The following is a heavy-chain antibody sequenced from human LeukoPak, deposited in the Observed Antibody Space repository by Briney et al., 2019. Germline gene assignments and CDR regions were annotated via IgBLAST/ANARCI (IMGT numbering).Heavy chain of an antibody. CDR1: GYTFSSYG. Sequence: SVKVSCKASGYTFSSYGISWVRQAPGQGLEWMGGIIPIFGTANYAQKFQGRVTITADESTSTAYMELSSLRSEDTAVYYCARDRSGNPDYYDAGAWYFDLWGRGTLVTVSS. V-gene: IGHV1-69*13. J-gene: IGHJ2*01. D-gene: IGHD3-22*01. CDR3: ARDRSGNPDYYDAGAWYFDL. CDR2: IIPIFGTA.